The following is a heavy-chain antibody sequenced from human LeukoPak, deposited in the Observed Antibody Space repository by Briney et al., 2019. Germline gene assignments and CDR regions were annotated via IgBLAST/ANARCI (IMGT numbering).Heavy chain of an antibody. J-gene: IGHJ4*02. CDR1: GYSISSGYY. D-gene: IGHD2-2*03. Sequence: SEILSLTCTVSGYSISSGYYWGWIRQPPGKGLEWIGSIYHSGSTYYNPSLKSRVAISVDTSKNQFSLKLSSVTAADTAVYYCARDGYLAVDYWGQGTLVTVSS. CDR2: IYHSGST. V-gene: IGHV4-38-2*02. CDR3: ARDGYLAVDY.